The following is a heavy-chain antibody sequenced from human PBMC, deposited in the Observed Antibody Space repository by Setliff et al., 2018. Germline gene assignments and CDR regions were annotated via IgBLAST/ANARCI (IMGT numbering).Heavy chain of an antibody. CDR2: INPRDSDT. J-gene: IGHJ5*02. V-gene: IGHV5-51*01. D-gene: IGHD2-21*01. CDR1: GYIFTNYW. CDR3: ARRGERFFNWFDP. Sequence: GESLKISCKGSGYIFTNYWIAWVRQMPGKGLEWMGIINPRDSDTRYSPSFQGQVTISADKSISTAYLQWSNLKASDTAIYYCARRGERFFNWFDPWGQGTLVTVSS.